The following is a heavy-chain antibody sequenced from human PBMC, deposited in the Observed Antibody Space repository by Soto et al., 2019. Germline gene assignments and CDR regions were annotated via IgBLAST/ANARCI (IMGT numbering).Heavy chain of an antibody. CDR2: INAGNGNT. V-gene: IGHV1-3*01. Sequence: VQLVQSGAEVKKPGASVKVSCKASGYTFTSYAMHWVRQAPGQRLEWMGWINAGNGNTKYSQKFQGRVTITRDTSASTAYMELSSLRSEDTAVYYCARDLVPAAIGGYNWFDPWGQGTLVTVSS. CDR3: ARDLVPAAIGGYNWFDP. D-gene: IGHD2-2*02. J-gene: IGHJ5*02. CDR1: GYTFTSYA.